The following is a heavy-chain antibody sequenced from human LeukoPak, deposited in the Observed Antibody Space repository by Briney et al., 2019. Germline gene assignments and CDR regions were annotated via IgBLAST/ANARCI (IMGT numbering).Heavy chain of an antibody. V-gene: IGHV4-59*08. CDR2: IYYSGST. CDR1: GGSISSYY. CDR3: ARLAGDWTVGY. Sequence: PSETLSLTCTVSGGSISSYYWSWIRQPPGKGLEWIGYIYYSGSTNYNPSLKSRVTISVDTSKNQSSLKLSSATAADTAVYYCARLAGDWTVGYWGQGTLVTVSS. D-gene: IGHD2-21*02. J-gene: IGHJ4*02.